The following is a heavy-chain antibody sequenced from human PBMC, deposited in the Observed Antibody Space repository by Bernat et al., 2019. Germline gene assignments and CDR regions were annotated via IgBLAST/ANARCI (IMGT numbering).Heavy chain of an antibody. CDR2: IYHSGST. CDR3: AREGNYVWGSYRSPRGYNWFDP. J-gene: IGHJ5*02. D-gene: IGHD3-16*02. V-gene: IGHV4-38-2*02. CDR1: GYSISSGYY. Sequence: QVQLQESGPGLVKPSETLSLTCAVSGYSISSGYYWGWIRQPPGKGLEWIGSIYHSGSTYYNPSLKSRVTISVNTAKNQFSLKLSLLTAADTAVYYCAREGNYVWGSYRSPRGYNWFDPWGQGTLVTVSS.